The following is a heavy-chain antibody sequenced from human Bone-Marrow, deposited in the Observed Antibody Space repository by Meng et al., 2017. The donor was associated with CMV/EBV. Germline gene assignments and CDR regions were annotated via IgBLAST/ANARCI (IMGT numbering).Heavy chain of an antibody. J-gene: IGHJ6*02. Sequence: GESLKISCAASGFTFSSYWMHWVRQAPGKGLVWVANIKEDGRGQWYVDSVKGRFTISRDNARKSLYLQMNSLRAEDTAVYYCVRYENLQHGMDVWGQGTTVTVSS. V-gene: IGHV3-7*01. CDR3: VRYENLQHGMDV. CDR2: IKEDGRGQ. D-gene: IGHD1-1*01. CDR1: GFTFSSYW.